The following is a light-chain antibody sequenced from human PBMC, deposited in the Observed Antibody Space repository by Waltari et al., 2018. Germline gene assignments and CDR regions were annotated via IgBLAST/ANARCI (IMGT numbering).Light chain of an antibody. Sequence: DIQMTQSPSSLSASEGDRVTITCRASQNINIFLSWYQQRPGRAPRLLIYAASSLHSGVPSRFSGSGSGTDFTLTIASLQPEDFATYYCQQSDTFFALTFGGGTKVEI. CDR1: QNINIF. V-gene: IGKV1-39*01. J-gene: IGKJ4*01. CDR2: AAS. CDR3: QQSDTFFALT.